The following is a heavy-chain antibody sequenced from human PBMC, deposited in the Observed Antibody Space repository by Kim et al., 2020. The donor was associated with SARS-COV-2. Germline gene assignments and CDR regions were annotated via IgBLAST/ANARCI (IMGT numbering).Heavy chain of an antibody. J-gene: IGHJ4*02. CDR3: ARDRGSMVRGVLLDY. D-gene: IGHD3-10*01. Sequence: GGSLRLSCAASGFTFSSYSMNWVRQAPGKGLEWVSSISSSSSYIYYADSVKGRFTISRDNAKNSLYLQMNSLRAEDTAVYYCARDRGSMVRGVLLDYWGQGTLVTVSS. CDR1: GFTFSSYS. CDR2: ISSSSSYI. V-gene: IGHV3-21*01.